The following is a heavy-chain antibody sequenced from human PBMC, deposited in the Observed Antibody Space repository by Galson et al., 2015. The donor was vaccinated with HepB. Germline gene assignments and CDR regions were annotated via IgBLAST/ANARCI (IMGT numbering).Heavy chain of an antibody. CDR2: ISAYNGNT. Sequence: SVKVSCKAFGYTFTSYGISWVRQAPGQGLEWMGWISAYNGNTNYAQKLQGGVTMTTDTSTSTAYMELRSLRSDDTAVYYCARDVVDYDFWSGKWGFDYWGQRTLVTVSS. D-gene: IGHD3-3*01. CDR1: GYTFTSYG. V-gene: IGHV1-18*01. CDR3: ARDVVDYDFWSGKWGFDY. J-gene: IGHJ4*02.